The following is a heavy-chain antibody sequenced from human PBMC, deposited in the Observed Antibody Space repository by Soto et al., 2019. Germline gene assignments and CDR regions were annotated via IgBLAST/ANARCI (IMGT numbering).Heavy chain of an antibody. Sequence: PGGSLRLSCAASGFTFSSYSMQWVRQAPWKGLEWVSYITSSSRTIYYADCVKGRFTISRDNAKNSLYLRMNSLRAEDTAVYYCARVQYGRAYWGQGTQVTVST. J-gene: IGHJ4*02. CDR3: ARVQYGRAY. CDR1: GFTFSSYS. CDR2: ITSSSRTI. V-gene: IGHV3-48*04. D-gene: IGHD2-2*01.